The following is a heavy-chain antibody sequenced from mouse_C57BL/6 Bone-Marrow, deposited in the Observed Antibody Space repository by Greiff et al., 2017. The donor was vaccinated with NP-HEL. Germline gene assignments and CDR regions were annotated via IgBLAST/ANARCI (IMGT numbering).Heavy chain of an antibody. CDR3: ARDRDYYGSCLAWFAY. V-gene: IGHV1-82*01. CDR2: IYPGDGDT. Sequence: VQLQESGPELVKPGASVKISCKASGYAFSSSWMNWVKQRPGKGLEWIGRIYPGDGDTNYNGKFKGKATLTADKSSSTAYMQLSSLTSEDSAVYFCARDRDYYGSCLAWFAYWGQGTLVTVSA. J-gene: IGHJ3*01. D-gene: IGHD1-1*01. CDR1: GYAFSSSW.